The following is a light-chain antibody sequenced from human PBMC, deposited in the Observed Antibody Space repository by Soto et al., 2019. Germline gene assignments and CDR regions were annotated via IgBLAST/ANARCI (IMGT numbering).Light chain of an antibody. J-gene: IGKJ4*01. CDR2: GAS. V-gene: IGKV3-20*01. Sequence: EIVLTQSPGTLSLSPGERVTLSCRASQSVSSSYLAWYQQKPGQAPRLLIYGASSRATGIPDRFSGSGSGTDFTLTISRLQPEDFAVYFCQQYGSSPTFGR. CDR1: QSVSSSY. CDR3: QQYGSSPT.